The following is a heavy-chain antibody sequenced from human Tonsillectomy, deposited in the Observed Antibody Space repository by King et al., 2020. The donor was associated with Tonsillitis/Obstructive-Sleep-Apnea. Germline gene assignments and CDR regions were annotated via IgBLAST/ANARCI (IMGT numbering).Heavy chain of an antibody. Sequence: QLVQSGAEVKKPGASVKVSCKASGYTFTSYGISWVRQAPGQGLEWMGWISPYNGDTNSAQKLQGRVTMTTGKSTSTAYMELRSLRSDDTAVYYCARDSMSHYYDSSGYYTFDYWGQGTLVTVSS. CDR3: ARDSMSHYYDSSGYYTFDY. CDR2: ISPYNGDT. CDR1: GYTFTSYG. V-gene: IGHV1-18*01. J-gene: IGHJ4*02. D-gene: IGHD3-22*01.